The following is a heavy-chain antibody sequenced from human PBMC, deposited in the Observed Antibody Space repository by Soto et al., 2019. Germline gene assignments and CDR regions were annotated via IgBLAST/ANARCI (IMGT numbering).Heavy chain of an antibody. CDR3: AREQLYSSSWSDY. Sequence: QVQLVESGGGVVQPGRSLRLSCAASGFTFSSYGMHWVRQAPGKGLEWVAVIWYDGSNKYYADSVKGRFTIPRGNSKNTLYLQMNSLRAEDTAVYYCAREQLYSSSWSDYWGQGTLVTVSS. CDR2: IWYDGSNK. D-gene: IGHD6-13*01. J-gene: IGHJ4*02. CDR1: GFTFSSYG. V-gene: IGHV3-33*01.